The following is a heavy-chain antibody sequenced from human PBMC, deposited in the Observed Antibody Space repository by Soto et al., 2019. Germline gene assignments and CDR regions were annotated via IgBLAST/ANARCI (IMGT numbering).Heavy chain of an antibody. V-gene: IGHV1-46*03. CDR2: ILPSGGST. J-gene: IGHJ6*02. D-gene: IGHD3-10*01. CDR3: ARATTLGRGVNHFYGMDV. Sequence: QVQLVQSGAEVKKPGASVMVSCKASGYTFTTYYMHWVRQAPGQGLEWMGIILPSGGSTGYAQKCQGRVTMTRETSTSTAYIELRSLRSADTAIYYCARATTLGRGVNHFYGMDVWGQGTTVIVSS. CDR1: GYTFTTYY.